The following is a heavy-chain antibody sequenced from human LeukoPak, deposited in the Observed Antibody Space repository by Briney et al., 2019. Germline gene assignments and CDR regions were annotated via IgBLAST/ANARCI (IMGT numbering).Heavy chain of an antibody. V-gene: IGHV1-2*02. D-gene: IGHD2-2*01. Sequence: ASVKVSCKASGYTFTGYYMHWVQQAPGQGLEWMGWINPNSGGTNYAQKFQGRVTMTRDTSISTAYMEPSRLRSDDTAVYYCARGCSSTSCYRSVSGAFDIWGQGTMVTVSS. CDR2: INPNSGGT. J-gene: IGHJ3*02. CDR1: GYTFTGYY. CDR3: ARGCSSTSCYRSVSGAFDI.